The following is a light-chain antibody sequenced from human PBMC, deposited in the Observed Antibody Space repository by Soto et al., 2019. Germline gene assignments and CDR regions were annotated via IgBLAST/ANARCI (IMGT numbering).Light chain of an antibody. CDR1: SNDIGGYNL. CDR2: EAN. CDR3: CSFAGGATFV. J-gene: IGLJ2*01. V-gene: IGLV2-23*02. Sequence: QSALTQPASVSGSPGQSITISCAGTSNDIGGYNLVSWYQQHPGKAPKLIIFEANKRPSGVSDRFSGSKSGNTASLTISVLPAEDEADYSCCSFAGGATFVFGGGTKLTVL.